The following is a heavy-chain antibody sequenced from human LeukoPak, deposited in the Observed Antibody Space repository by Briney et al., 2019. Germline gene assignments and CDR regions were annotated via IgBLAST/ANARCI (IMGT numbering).Heavy chain of an antibody. Sequence: GGSLRLSCAASGFTFSNYGMHWVRQAPGKGLEWVAVIWYDGSNKYYADSVKGRFTISRDNSKNTLYLQMNSLRAEDTAVYYCAKAPRGGGSMVVTSFDYWGQGTLVTVSS. D-gene: IGHD4/OR15-4a*01. J-gene: IGHJ4*02. V-gene: IGHV3-33*06. CDR2: IWYDGSNK. CDR3: AKAPRGGGSMVVTSFDY. CDR1: GFTFSNYG.